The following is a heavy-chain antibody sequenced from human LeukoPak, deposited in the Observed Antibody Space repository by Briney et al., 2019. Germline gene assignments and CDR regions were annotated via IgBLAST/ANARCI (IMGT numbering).Heavy chain of an antibody. CDR2: IYYSGST. CDR1: GGSISSYY. J-gene: IGHJ5*02. Sequence: SETLSLTCTVSGGSISSYYWSWIRQLPGKGLEWIGYIYYSGSTNYNPSLKSRVTISVDTSKNQFSLKLSSVTAADTAVYYCARGTSSSWYFSTKSGHWFDPWGQGTLVTVSS. V-gene: IGHV4-59*01. CDR3: ARGTSSSWYFSTKSGHWFDP. D-gene: IGHD6-13*01.